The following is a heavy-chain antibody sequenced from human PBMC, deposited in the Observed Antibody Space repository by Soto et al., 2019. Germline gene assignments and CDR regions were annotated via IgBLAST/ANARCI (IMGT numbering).Heavy chain of an antibody. V-gene: IGHV3-33*01. Sequence: QVQLVESGGGVVQPGRSLRLSCAASGFTFSSYGMHWVRQAPGKGLEWVAVIWYDGSNKYYADSVKGRFTISRDNSKNTLYLQMNSLRAEDTAVYYCARDRFNSNYFDYWGQGTLVTVSS. J-gene: IGHJ4*02. CDR3: ARDRFNSNYFDY. CDR2: IWYDGSNK. D-gene: IGHD4-4*01. CDR1: GFTFSSYG.